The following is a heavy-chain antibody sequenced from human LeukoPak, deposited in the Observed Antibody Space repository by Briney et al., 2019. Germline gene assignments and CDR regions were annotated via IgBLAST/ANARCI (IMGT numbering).Heavy chain of an antibody. V-gene: IGHV4-4*07. D-gene: IGHD5-12*01. J-gene: IGHJ5*02. Sequence: SETLSLTCTVSGGSISNYYWSWIRQPAGKGLEWIGRIYSSGTTIYNPSLKSRVTMSVDTSKNQFSLKLSSVTAADTAVYFCASGSSGYDPWGQGTLVTVSS. CDR3: ASGSSGYDP. CDR1: GGSISNYY. CDR2: IYSSGTT.